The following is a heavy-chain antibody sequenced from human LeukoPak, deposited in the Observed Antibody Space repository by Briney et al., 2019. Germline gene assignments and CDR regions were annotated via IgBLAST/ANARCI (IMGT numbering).Heavy chain of an antibody. Sequence: SETLSLTCAVYGGSFSGYYWSWIRQPPGKGLEWIGYIYHSGSTYYNPSLKSRVTISVDRSKNQFSLKLSSVTAADTAVYYCARARGYSRAYYFDYWGQGTLVTVSS. CDR3: ARARGYSRAYYFDY. V-gene: IGHV4-30-2*01. D-gene: IGHD5-18*01. CDR2: IYHSGST. CDR1: GGSFSGYY. J-gene: IGHJ4*02.